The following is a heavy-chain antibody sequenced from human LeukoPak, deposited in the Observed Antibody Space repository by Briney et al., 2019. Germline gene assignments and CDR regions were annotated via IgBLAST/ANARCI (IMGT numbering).Heavy chain of an antibody. CDR2: IGPTGTDR. CDR1: GFTFSSCG. J-gene: IGHJ4*02. D-gene: IGHD4-11*01. CDR3: ARDPPSNYLPFDY. V-gene: IGHV3-21*01. Sequence: GGSLRLSCAASGFTFSSCGFNWLRQAPGKGLEWVSSIGPTGTDRYYADSVRGRFTISRDNAKNSMYLQMNSLRAEDTAVYYCARDPPSNYLPFDYWGQGTLVTVSS.